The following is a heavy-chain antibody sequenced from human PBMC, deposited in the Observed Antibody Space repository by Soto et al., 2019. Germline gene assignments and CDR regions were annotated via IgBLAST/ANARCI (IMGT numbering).Heavy chain of an antibody. CDR1: GGSFSAYY. Sequence: QVQLQQWGAGLLKPSETLSLTCAVYGGSFSAYYWCWIRQPHGKGLEWIGEINHSGSTNYNPSLKSRATISVDTSKNQFSLKLSSVTAADTAVYYCARGQSSLLLDCWGQGILVTVSS. J-gene: IGHJ4*02. CDR2: INHSGST. V-gene: IGHV4-34*05. CDR3: ARGQSSLLLDC. D-gene: IGHD2-8*02.